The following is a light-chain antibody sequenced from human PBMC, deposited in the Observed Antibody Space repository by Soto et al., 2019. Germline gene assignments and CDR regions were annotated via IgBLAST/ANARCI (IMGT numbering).Light chain of an antibody. CDR1: SSDVGGYNY. J-gene: IGLJ2*01. CDR3: SSYTNTNTRS. V-gene: IGLV2-14*01. CDR2: DVS. Sequence: QSALTQPASVSGSPGQSIIISCTGTSSDVGGYNYVSWYQQYPGKAPKLMIYDVSNRPSGVSNRFSGSKSGNTASLIISGLQAEDEADYYCSSYTNTNTRSIGGGTKLTVL.